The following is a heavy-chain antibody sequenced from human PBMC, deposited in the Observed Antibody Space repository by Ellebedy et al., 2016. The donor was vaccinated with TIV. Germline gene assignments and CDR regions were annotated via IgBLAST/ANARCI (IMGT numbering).Heavy chain of an antibody. CDR3: ATSLIAAAGTRYFDL. V-gene: IGHV3-30*03. D-gene: IGHD6-13*01. CDR2: ISYDGSNK. Sequence: GESLKISCAASGFTFSSYGMHWVRRAPGKGLEWVAVISYDGSNKYYADSVKGRFTISRDNSKNTLYLQMNSLRAEDTAVYYCATSLIAAAGTRYFDLWGRGTLVTVSS. J-gene: IGHJ2*01. CDR1: GFTFSSYG.